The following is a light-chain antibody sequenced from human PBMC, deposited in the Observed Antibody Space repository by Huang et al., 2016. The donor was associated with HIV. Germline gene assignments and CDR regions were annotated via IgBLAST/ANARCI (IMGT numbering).Light chain of an antibody. Sequence: DIQMTQSPFFLSASVGDRVTFTCRASQSISSYLNLYQQKHGKAPEFLISAASNLQSVAPSRFSGSLSGTDFPLTIVTLQPADFATYYCQQTYITPYTFGQGTKLEIK. J-gene: IGKJ2*01. CDR3: QQTYITPYT. CDR1: QSISSY. V-gene: IGKV1-39*01. CDR2: AAS.